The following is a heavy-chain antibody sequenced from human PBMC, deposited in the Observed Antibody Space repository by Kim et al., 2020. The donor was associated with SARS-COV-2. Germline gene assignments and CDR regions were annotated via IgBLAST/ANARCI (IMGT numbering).Heavy chain of an antibody. CDR2: ISWNSGSI. V-gene: IGHV3-9*01. Sequence: GGSLRLSCAASGFTFDDYAMHWVRQAPGKGLEWVSGISWNSGSIGYADSVKGRFTISRDNAKNSLYLQMNSLRAEDTALYYCAKDISSSWYGAEGYFDL. D-gene: IGHD6-13*01. CDR3: AKDISSSWYGAEGYFDL. J-gene: IGHJ2*01. CDR1: GFTFDDYA.